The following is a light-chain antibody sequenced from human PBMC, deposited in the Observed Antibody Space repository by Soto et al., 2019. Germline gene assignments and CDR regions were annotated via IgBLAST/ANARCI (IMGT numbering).Light chain of an antibody. Sequence: QSALTQPAAVAGSPGQSITISCTGTSSDVGGYNYVSWSQRHPGKAPQLMIYDISDRPSGVSNRFSGSKSGNTASLTISGLQAEAEADPYCSSYTSSSTRVFGTGTKLTVL. J-gene: IGLJ1*01. CDR1: SSDVGGYNY. V-gene: IGLV2-14*01. CDR2: DIS. CDR3: SSYTSSSTRV.